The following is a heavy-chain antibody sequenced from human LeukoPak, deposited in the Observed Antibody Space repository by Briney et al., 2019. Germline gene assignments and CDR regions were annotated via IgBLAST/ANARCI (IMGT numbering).Heavy chain of an antibody. CDR2: IYHTGST. D-gene: IGHD5-24*01. J-gene: IGHJ3*02. CDR1: GDSISSGDYY. V-gene: IGHV4-30-4*08. CDR3: ARVDGPFDI. Sequence: SETLSLTCTVSGDSISSGDYYWSWIRRPPGKGLEWIAYIYHTGSTYYNPSLRSRVIISVDTSKNQFSLKLSSMTAADMAVYYCARVDGPFDIWGQGTMVTVSS.